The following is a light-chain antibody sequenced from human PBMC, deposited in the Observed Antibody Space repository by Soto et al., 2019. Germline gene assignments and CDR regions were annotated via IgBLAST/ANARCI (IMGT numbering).Light chain of an antibody. Sequence: VAVSVKRTCRVSQSIINFLNWYQQKPGEAAKLLIYAASTLQSGVPSRFSCSGPAADVILTSTTVPPVELTPSYYLQYYPHSSWAFGQGTKVDIK. V-gene: IGKV1-39*01. J-gene: IGKJ1*01. CDR3: LQYYPHSSWA. CDR1: QSIINF. CDR2: AAS.